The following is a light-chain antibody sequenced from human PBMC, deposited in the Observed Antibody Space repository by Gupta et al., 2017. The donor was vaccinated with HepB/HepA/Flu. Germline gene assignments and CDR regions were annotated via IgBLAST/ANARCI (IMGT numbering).Light chain of an antibody. CDR3: SSYTSISTLDVV. Sequence: QSALPQPASVSGSPGQSITISCTGTSSDVGSYNYVSWYQQHPGKAPKLMIFDVSYRPSGVSNRVSGSKSGNTASLTISGLQAEDEADYYCSSYTSISTLDVVFAGGTKLTVL. CDR1: SSDVGSYNY. CDR2: DVS. J-gene: IGLJ2*01. V-gene: IGLV2-14*03.